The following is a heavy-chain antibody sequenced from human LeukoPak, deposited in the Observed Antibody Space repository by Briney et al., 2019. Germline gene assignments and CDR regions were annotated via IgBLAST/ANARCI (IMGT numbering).Heavy chain of an antibody. V-gene: IGHV3-15*01. CDR2: IKSKTGGGTT. J-gene: IGHJ4*02. CDR1: GFSFTNAW. CDR3: TTPGGSSSWYGFGY. D-gene: IGHD6-13*01. Sequence: PGGSLRLSCAASGFSFTNAWMSWVRQAPGKGLEWVGRIKSKTGGGTTDYAAPVKGRFTISRDDSKNTLYLQMNSLKTEDTAVYYCTTPGGSSSWYGFGYWGQGTLVTVSS.